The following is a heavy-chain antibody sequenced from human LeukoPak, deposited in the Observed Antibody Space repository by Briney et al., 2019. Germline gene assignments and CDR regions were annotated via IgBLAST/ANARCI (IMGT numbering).Heavy chain of an antibody. V-gene: IGHV3-23*01. CDR2: ISASGGTT. J-gene: IGHJ4*02. CDR3: AKDPTDFDSSGQTYFDY. CDR1: GFTFSSCA. Sequence: GGSLRLSCAASGFTFSSCAMSWVRQAPGKGLEWVSGISASGGTTYYADSVKGRFTISRDNSKNTLVLQLNSLRAEDTAVYYCAKDPTDFDSSGQTYFDYWGQGTLVSVSS. D-gene: IGHD3-22*01.